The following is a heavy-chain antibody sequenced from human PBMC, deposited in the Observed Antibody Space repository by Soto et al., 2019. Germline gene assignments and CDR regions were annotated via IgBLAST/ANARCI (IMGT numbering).Heavy chain of an antibody. CDR1: GYTFTSYY. J-gene: IGHJ4*02. CDR3: ARDGSGNYCCDY. D-gene: IGHD1-26*01. V-gene: IGHV1-46*01. Sequence: QVQLLQSGAEVKKPGASVKVSCKASGYTFTSYYMHWVRQAPGQGLEWMGIINPSGGSTSYAQKFQGRVTMTRDTSMSTVFMELSSLRSEATAVYYCARDGSGNYCCDYWGQGTLFTVSS. CDR2: INPSGGST.